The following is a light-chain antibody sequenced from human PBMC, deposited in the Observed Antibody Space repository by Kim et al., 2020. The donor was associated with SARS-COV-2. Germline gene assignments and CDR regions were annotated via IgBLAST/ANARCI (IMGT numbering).Light chain of an antibody. CDR3: SSYAGDSTSV. CDR2: DVN. V-gene: IGLV2-23*02. CDR1: SMYGGGYNL. Sequence: GQSITISCTGTSMYGGGYNLVSWYQQHPGKGPKLLMYDVNKWPSGVSDRFSGSKSGNTASLTISWLQVEDEAYYYCSSYAGDSTSVFGGGTQLTVL. J-gene: IGLJ2*01.